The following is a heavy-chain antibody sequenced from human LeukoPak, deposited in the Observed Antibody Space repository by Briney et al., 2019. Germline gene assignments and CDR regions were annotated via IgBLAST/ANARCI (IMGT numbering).Heavy chain of an antibody. J-gene: IGHJ4*02. Sequence: SETLSLTCAVYGGSFSGYYWSWIRQPPGKGLEWIGKINHSGSTNYNPSLKSRVTISVDTSKNQFSLKLSSVTAADTAVYYCARGVNRPGYSSGWYHYWGQGTLVTVSS. CDR2: INHSGST. CDR1: GGSFSGYY. D-gene: IGHD6-19*01. V-gene: IGHV4-34*01. CDR3: ARGVNRPGYSSGWYHY.